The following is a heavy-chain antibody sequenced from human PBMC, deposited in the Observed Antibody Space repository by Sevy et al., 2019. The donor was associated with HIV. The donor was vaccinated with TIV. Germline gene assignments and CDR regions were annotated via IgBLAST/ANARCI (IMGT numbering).Heavy chain of an antibody. Sequence: GGSLRLSCAASGFTFRNHNMNWVRQAPGKGLEWVSSISSSSRDIYYADSMKGRFTISRDNAKNSLYLQMNSLRAEDTAVYYCARVVAYCSGGSCFPGYYYGTDVWGQGTTVTVSS. J-gene: IGHJ6*02. D-gene: IGHD2-15*01. CDR3: ARVVAYCSGGSCFPGYYYGTDV. V-gene: IGHV3-21*01. CDR2: ISSSSRDI. CDR1: GFTFRNHN.